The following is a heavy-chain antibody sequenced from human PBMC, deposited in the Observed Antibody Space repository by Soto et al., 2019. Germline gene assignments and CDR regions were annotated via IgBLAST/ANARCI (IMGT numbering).Heavy chain of an antibody. CDR3: ARGTTVIDPYYFDY. D-gene: IGHD4-17*01. CDR2: IYYSGST. CDR1: GGSISSGGYY. V-gene: IGHV4-31*03. J-gene: IGHJ4*02. Sequence: QVQLQESGPGLVKPSQTLSLTCTVSGGSISSGGYYWSWIRQHPGKGLEWIGYIYYSGSTYYSPSLKSRVTISVDTSKNQFSLKLSSVTAADTAVYYCARGTTVIDPYYFDYWGQGTLVTVSS.